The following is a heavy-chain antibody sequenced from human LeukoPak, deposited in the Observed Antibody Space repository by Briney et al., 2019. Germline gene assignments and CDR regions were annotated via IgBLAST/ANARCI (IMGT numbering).Heavy chain of an antibody. CDR2: IRYDGSNK. J-gene: IGHJ4*02. D-gene: IGHD5-12*01. CDR3: AKARWLRLDRPFDY. CDR1: GFTFSSYG. V-gene: IGHV3-30*02. Sequence: GGSLRLSCAASGFTFSSYGMHWVRQAPGQGLEWVAFIRYDGSNKYYADSVKGRFTISRDNSKNTLYLQMNSLRAEDTAVYYCAKARWLRLDRPFDYWGQGTLVTVSS.